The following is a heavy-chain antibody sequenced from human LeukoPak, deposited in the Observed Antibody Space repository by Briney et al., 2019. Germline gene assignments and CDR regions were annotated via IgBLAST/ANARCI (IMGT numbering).Heavy chain of an antibody. CDR2: INPNSGGT. D-gene: IGHD5-12*01. CDR1: GYTFTGYY. V-gene: IGHV1-2*02. CDR3: GRHSKESSGYDSSFDY. J-gene: IGHJ4*02. Sequence: GASVKVSCKASGYTFTGYYMHWVRQAPGQGLEWMGWINPNSGGTNYAPKFQGRVTMTRDTSISTAYMELSRLRSDDTAVYYCGRHSKESSGYDSSFDYWGQGTLVTVSS.